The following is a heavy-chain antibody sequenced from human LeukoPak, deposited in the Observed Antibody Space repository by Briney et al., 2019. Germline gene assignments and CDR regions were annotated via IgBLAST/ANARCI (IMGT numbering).Heavy chain of an antibody. Sequence: NPGGSLRLSCAASAFTFSDYSMSWIRQAPGKGLEWVSYICDSGRTIYYADSVKGRFTISRDNAKNSVYLQMNNLGAEDTAVYYCARDRLGDYDHSGYYDKWGQGTLVTVSS. V-gene: IGHV3-11*01. J-gene: IGHJ4*02. CDR3: ARDRLGDYDHSGYYDK. CDR2: ICDSGRTI. D-gene: IGHD3-22*01. CDR1: AFTFSDYS.